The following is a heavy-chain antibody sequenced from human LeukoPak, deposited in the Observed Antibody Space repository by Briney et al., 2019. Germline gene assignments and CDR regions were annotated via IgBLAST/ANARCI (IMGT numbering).Heavy chain of an antibody. D-gene: IGHD3-22*01. CDR3: AKDYYDSSSDY. J-gene: IGHJ4*02. Sequence: GGSLRLSCAASGFTFSSYAMSWVRQAPGKGRGWVSAISGSGGSTYYADSVKGRFTISRDNSKNTLYLQMNSLRAEDTAVYYCAKDYYDSSSDYWGQGTLVTVSS. V-gene: IGHV3-23*01. CDR1: GFTFSSYA. CDR2: ISGSGGST.